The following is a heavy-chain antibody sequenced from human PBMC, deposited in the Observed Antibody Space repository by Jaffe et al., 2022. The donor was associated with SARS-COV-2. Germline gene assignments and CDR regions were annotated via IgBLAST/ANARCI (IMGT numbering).Heavy chain of an antibody. Sequence: EVQLVESGGGLVKPGGSLRLSCAASGFTFSSYSMNWVRQAPGKGLEWVSSISSSSSYIYYADSVKGRFTISRDNAKNSLYLQMNSLRAEDTAVYYCARESELDQLAVDPWGQGTLVTVSS. D-gene: IGHD1-1*01. CDR3: ARESELDQLAVDP. J-gene: IGHJ5*02. CDR1: GFTFSSYS. V-gene: IGHV3-21*01. CDR2: ISSSSSYI.